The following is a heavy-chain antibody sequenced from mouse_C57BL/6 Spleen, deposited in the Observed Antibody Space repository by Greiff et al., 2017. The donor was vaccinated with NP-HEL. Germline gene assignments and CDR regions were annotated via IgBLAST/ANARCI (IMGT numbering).Heavy chain of an antibody. Sequence: VQLKQSGAELVKPGASVKLSCTASGFNIKDYYMHWVKQRTEQGLEWIGRIDPEDGETKYAPKFQGKATITADTSSNTAYLQLSSLTSEDTAVDYWARLYYGNPWYFDYWGQGTTLTVSS. CDR3: ARLYYGNPWYFDY. CDR2: IDPEDGET. D-gene: IGHD2-1*01. V-gene: IGHV14-2*01. J-gene: IGHJ2*01. CDR1: GFNIKDYY.